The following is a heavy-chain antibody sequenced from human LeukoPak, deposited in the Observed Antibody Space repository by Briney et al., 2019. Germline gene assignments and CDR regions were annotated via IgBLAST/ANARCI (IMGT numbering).Heavy chain of an antibody. J-gene: IGHJ2*01. CDR3: ARSARYYYDSSGYYLYWYFDL. D-gene: IGHD3-22*01. Sequence: PSETLSLTCTVSGGSIGSYYWSWIRQPAGKGLEWIGRIYTSGNTNYNPSLKSRVTMSVDTSKNQFSLKLSSVTAADTAVYYCARSARYYYDSSGYYLYWYFDLWGRGTLVTVSS. V-gene: IGHV4-4*07. CDR2: IYTSGNT. CDR1: GGSIGSYY.